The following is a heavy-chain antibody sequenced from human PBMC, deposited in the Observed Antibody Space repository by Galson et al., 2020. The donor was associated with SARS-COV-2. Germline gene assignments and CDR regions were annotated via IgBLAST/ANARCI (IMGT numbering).Heavy chain of an antibody. J-gene: IGHJ5*02. CDR3: AISPPIGVPNWFDP. CDR2: FAPEDGET. Sequence: ASVKVSCKVSGYTLTELSMHWVRQAPGKGLEWMGGFAPEDGETIYAQKFQGRVTMTEDTSTDTAYMELSSLRSEDTAVYYCAISPPIGVPNWFDPWGQGTLVTVSS. D-gene: IGHD3-3*01. V-gene: IGHV1-24*01. CDR1: GYTLTELS.